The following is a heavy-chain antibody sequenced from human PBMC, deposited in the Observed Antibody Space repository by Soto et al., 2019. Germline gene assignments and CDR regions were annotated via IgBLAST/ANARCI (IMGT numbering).Heavy chain of an antibody. CDR1: RFTSAYHA. D-gene: IGHD6-13*01. V-gene: IGHV3-23*01. CDR2: ISSNGEKT. J-gene: IGHJ4*01. CDR3: VSWVSAHFVP. Sequence: GGSLRLSREATRFTSAYHAMIWVPHAPGKGLEWVSPISSNGEKTHYVDSVKGRFIISSDDSGNTVALQMNSLSVEDTAIYYCVSWVSAHFVPWCKGTLVTVFS.